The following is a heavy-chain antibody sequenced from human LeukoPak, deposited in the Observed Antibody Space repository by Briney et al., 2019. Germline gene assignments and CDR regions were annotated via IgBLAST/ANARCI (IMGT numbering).Heavy chain of an antibody. Sequence: PSETLSLTCTVSGGDSITSSSYCWGWIRQPPGKGLEWIGSFCYSGNTYYNPSFKSRVTISEDTSKNQFSLKLSSVTAADTAVYHCAKVDTGIKTFDYWGQGTLVTV. CDR3: AKVDTGIKTFDY. V-gene: IGHV4-39*01. J-gene: IGHJ4*02. CDR1: GGDSITSSSYC. D-gene: IGHD5-18*01. CDR2: FCYSGNT.